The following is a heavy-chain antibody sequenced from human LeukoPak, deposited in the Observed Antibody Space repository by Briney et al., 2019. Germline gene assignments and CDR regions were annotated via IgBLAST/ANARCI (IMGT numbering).Heavy chain of an antibody. CDR3: AKDKGAVTGTFDY. J-gene: IGHJ4*02. D-gene: IGHD1-14*01. CDR1: GFTFSTYA. CDR2: LTGGGGGT. V-gene: IGHV3-23*01. Sequence: GGSLRLSCAASGFTFSTYAMSWVRQAPGKGLEWVSGLTGGGGGTSYADSVKGRLTISRDNSKNTLYLQMNSLRAEDTAVYYCAKDKGAVTGTFDYWGQGTLVTVSS.